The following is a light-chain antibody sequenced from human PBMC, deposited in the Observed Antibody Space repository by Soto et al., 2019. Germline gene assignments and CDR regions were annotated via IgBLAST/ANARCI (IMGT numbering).Light chain of an antibody. CDR3: SSYTSSSTYV. CDR1: SSDVGGYNY. Sequence: QSVLTQPASVSGSPGQSITISCTGTSSDVGGYNYVSWYQQHPGKDPKLMIYEVSNRPSGVSNRFSGSKSGNTASLPIYGLQAEDEAPYYCSSYTSSSTYVFGTGTKVTVL. J-gene: IGLJ1*01. CDR2: EVS. V-gene: IGLV2-14*01.